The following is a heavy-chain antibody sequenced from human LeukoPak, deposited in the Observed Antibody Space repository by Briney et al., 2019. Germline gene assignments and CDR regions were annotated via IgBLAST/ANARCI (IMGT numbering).Heavy chain of an antibody. V-gene: IGHV3-30*02. CDR3: AKDNRDYYIDY. Sequence: GGSLRLSCAASGFTFNNFGMHWVRQAPGKGLEWVTFIQYNGNNKYYSDSVKGRFTISRDNSKNTLYLQMNSLRAEDTAVYYCAKDNRDYYIDYWGQGTLVTVSS. J-gene: IGHJ4*02. CDR2: IQYNGNNK. D-gene: IGHD3-10*01. CDR1: GFTFNNFG.